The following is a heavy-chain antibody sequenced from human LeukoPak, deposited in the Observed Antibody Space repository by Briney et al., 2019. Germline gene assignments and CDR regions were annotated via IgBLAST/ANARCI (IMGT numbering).Heavy chain of an antibody. V-gene: IGHV3-48*03. Sequence: GRSLRLSCAASGFTFSSYEMNWVRHAPGKGLEWVSYISSSGSIIYYADSVKGRFTISRDNAKNSLYLQMNSLRTEDTAVYYCARGLDYGDFNNWFDPWGQGTLVTVSS. CDR2: ISSSGSII. D-gene: IGHD4-17*01. CDR3: ARGLDYGDFNNWFDP. CDR1: GFTFSSYE. J-gene: IGHJ5*02.